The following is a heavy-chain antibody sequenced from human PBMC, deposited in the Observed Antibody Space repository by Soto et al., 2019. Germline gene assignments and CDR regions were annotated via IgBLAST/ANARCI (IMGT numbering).Heavy chain of an antibody. Sequence: SETLSLTCTVSGGSISSHYWTWIRQPAGKGLEWIGRIYTSGTTNYNPSLTSRVTMSVDTSKNQFSLNLTSVTAADTAVYYCARDRGQLWPLDYWGQGTPVTVSS. V-gene: IGHV4-4*07. CDR2: IYTSGTT. CDR1: GGSISSHY. D-gene: IGHD1-1*01. CDR3: ARDRGQLWPLDY. J-gene: IGHJ4*02.